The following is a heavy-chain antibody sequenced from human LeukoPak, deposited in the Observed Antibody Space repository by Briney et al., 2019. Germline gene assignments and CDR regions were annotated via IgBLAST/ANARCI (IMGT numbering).Heavy chain of an antibody. D-gene: IGHD2-2*01. CDR1: GFTFDDYA. Sequence: GGSLRLSCAASGFTFDDYAMHWVRQAPGKGLEWVSGISWNSGSIGYADSVKGRFTISRDNSKNTLYLQMNSLRAEDTAVYYCARDQGDLVVLPAYLFYYGMDVWGQGTTVTVSS. V-gene: IGHV3-9*01. CDR2: ISWNSGSI. CDR3: ARDQGDLVVLPAYLFYYGMDV. J-gene: IGHJ6*02.